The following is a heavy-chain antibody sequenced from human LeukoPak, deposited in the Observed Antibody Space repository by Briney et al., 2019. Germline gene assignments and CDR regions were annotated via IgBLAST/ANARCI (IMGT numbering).Heavy chain of an antibody. CDR3: ARDPNGSGSYKRGNYFDY. Sequence: SETLSLTCTVSGGSISSYYWSWIRQPPGKGLEWIGYIYYSGSTNYNPSLKSRVTISVDTSKNQFSLKLSSVTAADTAVYYCARDPNGSGSYKRGNYFDYWGQGTLVTVSS. J-gene: IGHJ4*02. CDR1: GGSISSYY. CDR2: IYYSGST. D-gene: IGHD3-10*01. V-gene: IGHV4-59*01.